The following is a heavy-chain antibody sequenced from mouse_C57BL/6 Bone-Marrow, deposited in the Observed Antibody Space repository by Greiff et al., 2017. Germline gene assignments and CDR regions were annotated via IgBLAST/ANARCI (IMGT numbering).Heavy chain of an antibody. Sequence: VQLQQSGPGLVKPSQSLSLTCSVTGYSITSGYYWNWIRQFPGNKLEWMGYISYDGSNNYNPSLKNRISITRDTSKNQFFLKLNSVTTEDTATYYCAREGWFAYWGQGTLVTVSA. CDR1: GYSITSGYY. J-gene: IGHJ3*01. V-gene: IGHV3-6*01. CDR3: AREGWFAY. CDR2: ISYDGSN.